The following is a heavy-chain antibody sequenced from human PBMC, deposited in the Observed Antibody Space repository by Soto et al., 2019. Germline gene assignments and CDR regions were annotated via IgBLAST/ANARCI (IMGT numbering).Heavy chain of an antibody. CDR3: AKDVRITIFGVGREALWGMDV. CDR2: ISGSGGST. Sequence: AGGSLRLSCAASGFTFSSYAMSWVRQAPGKGLEWVSAISGSGGSTYYADSVKGRFTISRDNSKNTLYLQMNSLRAEDTAVYYCAKDVRITIFGVGREALWGMDVWGQGTTVTVSS. CDR1: GFTFSSYA. J-gene: IGHJ6*02. V-gene: IGHV3-23*01. D-gene: IGHD3-3*01.